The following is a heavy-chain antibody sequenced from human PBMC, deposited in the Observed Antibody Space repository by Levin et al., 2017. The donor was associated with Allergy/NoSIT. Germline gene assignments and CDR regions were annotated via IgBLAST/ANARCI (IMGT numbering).Heavy chain of an antibody. CDR1: GFTFDDYA. CDR3: AKAAGYSSSGHLDY. V-gene: IGHV3-9*01. D-gene: IGHD6-13*01. J-gene: IGHJ4*02. CDR2: SSWNSGSI. Sequence: SCAASGFTFDDYAMHWVRQAPGKGLEWVSGSSWNSGSIGYADSVKGRFTISRDNAKNSLYLRMNSLRSEDTALYYCAKAAGYSSSGHLDYWGQGTLVTVSS.